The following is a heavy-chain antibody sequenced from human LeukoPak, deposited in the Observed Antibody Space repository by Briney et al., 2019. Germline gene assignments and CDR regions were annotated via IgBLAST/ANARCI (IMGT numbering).Heavy chain of an antibody. Sequence: GGSLRLSCAASGFTFSSYWMGWVRQAPGKELEWVANIIQDGSEKYYVDSVKGRFTISRDNAKNSLYLQMNSLRVEDTAVYYCARLGYPSGMDVWGQGTTVTVSS. CDR3: ARLGYPSGMDV. J-gene: IGHJ6*02. D-gene: IGHD2-15*01. CDR2: IIQDGSEK. CDR1: GFTFSSYW. V-gene: IGHV3-7*05.